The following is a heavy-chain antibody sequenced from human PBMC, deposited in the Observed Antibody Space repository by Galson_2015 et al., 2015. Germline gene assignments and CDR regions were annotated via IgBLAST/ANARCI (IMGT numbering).Heavy chain of an antibody. CDR2: IKQDGSEK. Sequence: SLRLSCAASGFTFSSYWMSWVRQAPGKGLEWVANIKQDGSEKYYVDSVKGRFTISRDNAKDSLYLQMNSLRAEDTAVYYCARDLLIWFRESGFGYWGQGTLVTVSS. V-gene: IGHV3-7*01. CDR3: ARDLLIWFRESGFGY. CDR1: GFTFSSYW. D-gene: IGHD3-10*01. J-gene: IGHJ4*02.